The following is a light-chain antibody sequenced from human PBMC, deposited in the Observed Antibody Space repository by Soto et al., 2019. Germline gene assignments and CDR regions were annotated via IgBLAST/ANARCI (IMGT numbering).Light chain of an antibody. Sequence: QSALTQPRSVSGSPGQSVTISCTGRTSDVSGYNFVSWYQRQPGKAPKLIIYAVSRRPSGVPDRFSGSKSGYTASLTISGLQSEDEADYYCCSHAGTYSWVFGGGTKLTVL. J-gene: IGLJ3*02. CDR1: TSDVSGYNF. CDR2: AVS. CDR3: CSHAGTYSWV. V-gene: IGLV2-11*01.